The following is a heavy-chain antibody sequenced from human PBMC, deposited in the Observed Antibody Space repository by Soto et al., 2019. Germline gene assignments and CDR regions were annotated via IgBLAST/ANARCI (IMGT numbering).Heavy chain of an antibody. J-gene: IGHJ6*02. V-gene: IGHV3-48*03. Sequence: EVQLVESGGGLLQPGGSLRLSCAASGFTFSSYEMNWVRQAPGKGLEWVSYISSSGSTIYYAVSVKGRFTISRDNAKNSLYLQMNSLRAEDTAVYYCARENGSPGYYYYGMDVWGQGTTVTVSS. CDR3: ARENGSPGYYYYGMDV. CDR1: GFTFSSYE. D-gene: IGHD1-26*01. CDR2: ISSSGSTI.